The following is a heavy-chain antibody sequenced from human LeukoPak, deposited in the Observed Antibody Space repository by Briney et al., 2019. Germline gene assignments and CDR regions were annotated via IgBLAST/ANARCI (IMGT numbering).Heavy chain of an antibody. J-gene: IGHJ4*02. CDR1: GYTFTGYY. D-gene: IGHD6-19*01. Sequence: ASVKVSCKASGYTFTGYYMHWVRQAPGQGLEWMGWINPNSGGTNYAQKFQGRVTMTRDTSISTAYMELSRLRSDDTAVYYCARGYYSSGWYGGDYWGQGTLVTVSS. V-gene: IGHV1-2*02. CDR3: ARGYYSSGWYGGDY. CDR2: INPNSGGT.